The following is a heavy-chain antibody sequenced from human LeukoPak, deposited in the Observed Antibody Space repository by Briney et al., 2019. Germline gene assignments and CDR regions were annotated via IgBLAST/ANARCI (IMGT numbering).Heavy chain of an antibody. CDR2: ISSSSNAI. D-gene: IGHD6-13*01. V-gene: IGHV3-48*03. Sequence: GGSLRLPCAASGFTFSSYEMNWVRQAPGKGLEWVSYISSSSNAIYYANAVKGRFTISRDNAKNSVYLQMNSLRAEDTAVYYCARIGAGSSRDYWGQGTLVTVSS. CDR1: GFTFSSYE. J-gene: IGHJ4*02. CDR3: ARIGAGSSRDY.